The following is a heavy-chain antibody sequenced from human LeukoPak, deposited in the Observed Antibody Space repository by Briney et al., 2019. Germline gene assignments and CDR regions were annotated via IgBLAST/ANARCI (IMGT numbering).Heavy chain of an antibody. CDR2: INPNSGGT. J-gene: IGHJ3*02. CDR3: ARDRWSQDYYDSSGYFSLNAFDI. CDR1: GYTFTGYY. V-gene: IGHV1-2*02. D-gene: IGHD3-22*01. Sequence: ASVKVSCKASGYTFTGYYMHWVRQAPGQGLEWMGWINPNSGGTNYAQKFQGRVTMTRDTSISTAYMELSRLRSDDTAVYYCARDRWSQDYYDSSGYFSLNAFDIWGQGTMVTVSS.